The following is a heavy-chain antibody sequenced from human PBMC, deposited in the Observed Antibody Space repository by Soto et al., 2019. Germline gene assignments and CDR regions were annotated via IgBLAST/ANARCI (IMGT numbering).Heavy chain of an antibody. D-gene: IGHD1-7*01. CDR1: GGSFIGYY. CDR3: ARSYGTNFED. Sequence: SETLSLTCAVYGGSFIGYYWSWILQPPGKGLEWIGEINHSGSTNYNPSLKSRVTISVDTSKNQFSLKLSSVTAADTAVDYCARSYGTNFEDWGQGTLVTVAS. J-gene: IGHJ4*02. V-gene: IGHV4-34*01. CDR2: INHSGST.